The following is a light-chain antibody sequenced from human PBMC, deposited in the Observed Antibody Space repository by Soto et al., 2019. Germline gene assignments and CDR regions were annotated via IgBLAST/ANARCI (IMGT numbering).Light chain of an antibody. CDR1: SGHSTYA. CDR2: LNTDGAH. J-gene: IGLJ2*01. CDR3: QTWGTGFRV. V-gene: IGLV4-69*01. Sequence: QPVLTQSPSASASLGASVKLTCTLSSGHSTYAIAWHQQQPDKGPRFLMILNTDGAHSRGDGIPDRFSGSSSGTERYLIISSLQSEDEADYYCQTWGTGFRVFGGGTKLTVL.